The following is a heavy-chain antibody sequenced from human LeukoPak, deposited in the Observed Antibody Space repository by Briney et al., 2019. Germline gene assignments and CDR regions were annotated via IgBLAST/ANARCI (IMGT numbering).Heavy chain of an antibody. Sequence: PGGSLRLSCAASGFTFSSYAMSWVRQAPGKGLEWFSAISGSGGSTYYADSVKGRLTISRDNSKNTLYLQMNSLRAEDTAVYYCAKGGFPYYYGSGSYPPLNYYYYGMGVWGQGTTVTVSS. CDR1: GFTFSSYA. D-gene: IGHD3-10*01. V-gene: IGHV3-23*01. CDR2: ISGSGGST. J-gene: IGHJ6*02. CDR3: AKGGFPYYYGSGSYPPLNYYYYGMGV.